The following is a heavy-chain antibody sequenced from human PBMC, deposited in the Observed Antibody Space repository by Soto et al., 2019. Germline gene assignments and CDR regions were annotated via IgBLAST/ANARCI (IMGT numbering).Heavy chain of an antibody. CDR2: ISSSSSYI. Sequence: GGSLRLSCAASGFTFSSYSMNWVRQAPGKGLEWVSSISSSSSYIYYADSVKGRFTISRDNAKNSLYLQMNSLRAEDTAVYYCARDGPDYYYSSGYYNSEHAVDIWGQGTRVPVSS. D-gene: IGHD3-22*01. V-gene: IGHV3-21*01. CDR3: ARDGPDYYYSSGYYNSEHAVDI. CDR1: GFTFSSYS. J-gene: IGHJ3*02.